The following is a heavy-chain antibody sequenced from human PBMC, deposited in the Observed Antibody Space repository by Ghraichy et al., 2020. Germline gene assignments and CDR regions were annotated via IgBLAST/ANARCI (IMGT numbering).Heavy chain of an antibody. D-gene: IGHD6-19*01. J-gene: IGHJ4*02. CDR2: ISYDGSNK. Sequence: GALRLSCAASGFTFSSYAMHWVRQAPGKGLEWVAVISYDGSNKYYADSVKGRFTISRDNSKNTLYLQMNSLRAEDTAVYYCARDRALRMQYYFDYWGQGTLVTVSS. V-gene: IGHV3-30-3*01. CDR3: ARDRALRMQYYFDY. CDR1: GFTFSSYA.